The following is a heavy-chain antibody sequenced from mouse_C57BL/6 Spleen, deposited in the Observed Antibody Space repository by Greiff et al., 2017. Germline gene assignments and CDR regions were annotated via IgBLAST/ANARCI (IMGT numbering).Heavy chain of an antibody. D-gene: IGHD2-3*01. CDR1: GYTFTDYE. CDR2: IDPETGGT. J-gene: IGHJ4*01. V-gene: IGHV1-15*01. Sequence: QVQLKQSGAELVRPGASVTLSCKASGYTFTDYEMHWVKQTPVHGLEWIGAIDPETGGTAYNQKFKGKAILTADKSSSTAYMELRSLTSEDAAVYYCTREGYCYAMDYWGQGTSVTVSS. CDR3: TREGYCYAMDY.